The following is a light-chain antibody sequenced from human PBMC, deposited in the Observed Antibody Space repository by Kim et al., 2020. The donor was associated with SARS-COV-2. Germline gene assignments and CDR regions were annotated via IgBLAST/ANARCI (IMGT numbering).Light chain of an antibody. J-gene: IGKJ2*01. CDR3: QQYGIAPPYT. CDR2: SAS. CDR1: QSVCSSC. V-gene: IGKV3-20*01. Sequence: CAGERATLSCRASQSVCSSCLAWYQQKPGQAPRLLIYSASTRATAIPDRFSGSGSGTDFTLSISRLEPEDSAVYYCQQYGIAPPYTFGQGTKLEI.